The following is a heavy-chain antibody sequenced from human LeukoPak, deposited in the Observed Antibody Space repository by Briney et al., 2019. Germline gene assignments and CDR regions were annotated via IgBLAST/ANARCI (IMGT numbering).Heavy chain of an antibody. CDR3: ARVCTGGLDY. D-gene: IGHD1-26*01. Sequence: SETLSLTCTVSGVSISSYYWSWLRQPPGKGLEWIGYIYYSGSTNYNPSLKSRVTISVDTSKNQFSLKLSSVTAADTAVYYCARVCTGGLDYWGQGTLVTVSS. V-gene: IGHV4-59*01. CDR1: GVSISSYY. CDR2: IYYSGST. J-gene: IGHJ4*02.